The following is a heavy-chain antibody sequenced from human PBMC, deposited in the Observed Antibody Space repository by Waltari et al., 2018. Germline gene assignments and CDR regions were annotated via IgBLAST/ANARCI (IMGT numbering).Heavy chain of an antibody. Sequence: EVQLVESGGGLVQPGGSLRLLCAASGFTFRNYEMNWVRQAPGKGLEWVSYSSSGASTIYNADSVKGRFTISGDNTKNSVYLQMESLRAEDTAIYYCARGEGGANEYWGQGTLVTVS. J-gene: IGHJ4*02. CDR2: SSSGASTI. D-gene: IGHD1-26*01. V-gene: IGHV3-48*03. CDR1: GFTFRNYE. CDR3: ARGEGGANEY.